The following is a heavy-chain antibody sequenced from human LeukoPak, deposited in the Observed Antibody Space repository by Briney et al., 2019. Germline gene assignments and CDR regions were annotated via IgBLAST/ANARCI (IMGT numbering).Heavy chain of an antibody. CDR2: IYYSGST. J-gene: IGHJ4*02. D-gene: IGHD3-10*01. Sequence: SETLSLTCTVSGGSISNGDYYWGWIRQPPGKGLEWIGSIYYSGSTYYNPSLKSRVTISVDTSKNQFSLKLSSVTAADTAVYYCARDLYYGSGYFDYWGQGTLVTVSS. CDR1: GGSISNGDYY. CDR3: ARDLYYGSGYFDY. V-gene: IGHV4-39*07.